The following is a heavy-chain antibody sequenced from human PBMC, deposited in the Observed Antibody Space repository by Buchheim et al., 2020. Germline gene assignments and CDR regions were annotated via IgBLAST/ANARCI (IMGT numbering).Heavy chain of an antibody. V-gene: IGHV3-23*01. CDR2: ISSSGENT. CDR1: GFAFGSYA. J-gene: IGHJ4*02. D-gene: IGHD2/OR15-2a*01. CDR3: VNPAFKSREDH. Sequence: EVQLLDSGGGLVQPGGSLRLSCVGSGFAFGSYALSWVRQAPGKGLEWVSGISSSGENTYYADSVKGRFTISRDNPRNTLYLQMNSLRAEDTAVYYCVNPAFKSREDHWGQGTL.